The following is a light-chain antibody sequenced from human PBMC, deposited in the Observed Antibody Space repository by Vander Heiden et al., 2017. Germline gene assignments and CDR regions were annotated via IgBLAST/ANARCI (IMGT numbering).Light chain of an antibody. V-gene: IGKV2-28*01. CDR2: LGS. CDR3: MQALQTPLT. Sequence: PLSLPVTPGEPASSSCRSSQSLLHSNGYNYLDWYLQKPGQSPQLLIYLGSNRASGVPDRFSGSGSGTDFTLKISRVEAEDVGVYYCMQALQTPLTFGGGTKVEIK. J-gene: IGKJ4*01. CDR1: QSLLHSNGYNY.